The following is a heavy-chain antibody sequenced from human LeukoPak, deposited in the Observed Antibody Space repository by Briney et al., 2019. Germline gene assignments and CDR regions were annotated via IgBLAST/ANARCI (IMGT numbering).Heavy chain of an antibody. D-gene: IGHD6-13*01. CDR3: FTGIFDY. J-gene: IGHJ4*02. CDR2: IRSKANSYAT. CDR1: GFTFSGSA. V-gene: IGHV3-73*01. Sequence: GGSLRLSSAASGFTFSGSAMHWVRQASGKGLEWVGRIRSKANSYATAYAASVKGRFTISRDDSKNTAYLQMNSLKTEDTAVYYCFTGIFDYWGQGTLVTVSS.